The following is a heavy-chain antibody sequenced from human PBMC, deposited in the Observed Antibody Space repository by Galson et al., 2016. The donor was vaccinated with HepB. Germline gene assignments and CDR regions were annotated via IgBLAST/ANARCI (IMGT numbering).Heavy chain of an antibody. CDR3: ARDMGSGSYDFDY. Sequence: SVKVSCKASGYTFSNFHMHWVRQAPGQGPEWMGIINPSGGYTSYAQQFQGRLTMTRDTSTTTVYMKLSSLRSEDTAVYYCARDMGSGSYDFDYWGQGTLVTVSS. CDR1: GYTFSNFH. D-gene: IGHD1-26*01. J-gene: IGHJ4*02. CDR2: INPSGGYT. V-gene: IGHV1-46*01.